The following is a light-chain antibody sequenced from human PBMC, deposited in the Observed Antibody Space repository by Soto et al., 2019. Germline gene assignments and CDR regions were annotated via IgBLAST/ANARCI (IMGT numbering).Light chain of an antibody. V-gene: IGKV1-39*01. CDR3: QQDLRHPLT. J-gene: IGKJ3*01. Sequence: DIQMTQSPSSLPASLGDTATLTCRASQSVDNYLNWYQQKQGKAPGLLIYAASTLQSGVPSRFSASGSGTDFTLSISSLQPEDFETYYCQQDLRHPLTFGPGTKVDIK. CDR1: QSVDNY. CDR2: AAS.